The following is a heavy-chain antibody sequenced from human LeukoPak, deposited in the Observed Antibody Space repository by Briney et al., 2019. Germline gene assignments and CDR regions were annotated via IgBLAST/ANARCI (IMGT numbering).Heavy chain of an antibody. CDR1: GDSFSGYY. J-gene: IGHJ4*02. D-gene: IGHD3-10*01. V-gene: IGHV4-34*01. CDR2: INHSGST. Sequence: SETLSLTCAVYGDSFSGYYWRWLRQPPGKGLEWMGEINHSGSTNYNPSLKGRVTISVYTSKNQFSLKLSSVTAADTAVYYCARGYYGSGSYRARDYWGQGTLVTVSS. CDR3: ARGYYGSGSYRARDY.